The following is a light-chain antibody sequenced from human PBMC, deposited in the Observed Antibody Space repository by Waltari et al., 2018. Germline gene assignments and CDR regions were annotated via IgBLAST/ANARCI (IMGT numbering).Light chain of an antibody. CDR2: DVP. Sequence: QSALTQPASVSGSPGQSITISCTGTSSDIGSYNFVSWYHQHPGNAPKLLIYDVPNGPSGVSERFSCSKSGNTASRTVSGLQADDEADYYCSSYSSSATLDVFGSGTTV. V-gene: IGLV2-14*03. CDR3: SSYSSSATLDV. CDR1: SSDIGSYNF. J-gene: IGLJ1*01.